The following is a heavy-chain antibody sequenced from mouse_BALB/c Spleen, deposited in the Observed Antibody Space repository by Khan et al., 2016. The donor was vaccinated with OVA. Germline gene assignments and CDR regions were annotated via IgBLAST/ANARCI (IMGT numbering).Heavy chain of an antibody. CDR2: ISDGGTYT. Sequence: EVELVESGGGLVKPGGSLKLSCAASGFTFSDYYMYWVRQTPEKRLEWVATISDGGTYTYYPDSVKGRFTISRENAKNNLYLQMSSLKSEDAAMYYCSSWWGLNRYAWFAYWGQGTLVTVSA. CDR3: SSWWGLNRYAWFAY. J-gene: IGHJ3*01. V-gene: IGHV5-4*02. CDR1: GFTFSDYY. D-gene: IGHD2-14*01.